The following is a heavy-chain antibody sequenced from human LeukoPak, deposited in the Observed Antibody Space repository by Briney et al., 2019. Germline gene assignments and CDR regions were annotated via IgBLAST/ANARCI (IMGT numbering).Heavy chain of an antibody. CDR2: INSNGGST. Sequence: PGGSLRLSCAASGFTFSSYAMHWVRQAPGKGLEYVSAINSNGGSTCYADSVKDRFTISRDNSKNTLYLQMNSLRGEDTAVYYCVRDLDGSGYWGQGTLVTVSS. D-gene: IGHD3-10*01. J-gene: IGHJ4*02. V-gene: IGHV3-64D*09. CDR1: GFTFSSYA. CDR3: VRDLDGSGY.